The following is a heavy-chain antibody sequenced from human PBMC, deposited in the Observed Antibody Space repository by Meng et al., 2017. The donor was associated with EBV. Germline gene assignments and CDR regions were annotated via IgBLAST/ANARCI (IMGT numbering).Heavy chain of an antibody. V-gene: IGHV4-61*01. CDR2: IYYTGST. D-gene: IGHD4-11*01. Sequence: QVQLQESGPGLVKPSXXLSLTCXVSGGSVNNESYYWGWIRQPPGKGLEYIGYIYYTGSTNYNSSLKSRVTISLDKSKNQFSLKLTSLTAADTAIYYCARGDYTNYPRWFDPWGQGPLGTVAS. J-gene: IGHJ5*02. CDR3: ARGDYTNYPRWFDP. CDR1: GGSVNNESYY.